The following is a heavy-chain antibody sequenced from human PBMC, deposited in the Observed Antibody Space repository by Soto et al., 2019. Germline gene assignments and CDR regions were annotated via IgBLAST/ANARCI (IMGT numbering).Heavy chain of an antibody. J-gene: IGHJ3*02. D-gene: IGHD5-18*01. Sequence: ASVKVSCKASGYTFTGYYMHWVRQAPGQGLEWMGWINPNSGGTNYAQKFQGRATMTRDTSISTAYMELSRLRSDDTAVYYCARGLQLWYAFDIWGQGTMVTVSS. CDR2: INPNSGGT. CDR1: GYTFTGYY. CDR3: ARGLQLWYAFDI. V-gene: IGHV1-2*02.